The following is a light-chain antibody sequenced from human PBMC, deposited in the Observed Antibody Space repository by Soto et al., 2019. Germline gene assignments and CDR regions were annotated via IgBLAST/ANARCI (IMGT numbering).Light chain of an antibody. CDR3: QQRSNWLT. CDR2: DAS. V-gene: IGKV3D-11*01. J-gene: IGKJ4*01. CDR1: QGIGST. Sequence: EIVMTQSPAALSVSPGEGATIYCRASQGIGSTLAWYQQKPGQTPRLLIYDASTRAAGVPARFSGSGSGTDFTLTISSLEPEDFAVYYCQQRSNWLTFGGGTKVDIK.